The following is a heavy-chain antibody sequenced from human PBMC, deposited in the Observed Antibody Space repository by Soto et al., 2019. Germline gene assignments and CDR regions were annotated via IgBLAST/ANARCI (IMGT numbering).Heavy chain of an antibody. CDR3: XXXXXXXXXXXDS. CDR2: IGWDGGNI. J-gene: IGHJ4*02. Sequence: EVELVESGGKLVQPGTSLRLSCVASGFTFDDFVMHWVRQSPGKGLEWISGIGWDGGNIDYADSVRGRFTISRDNAKXXXXXXXXXXXXXXXXXXXXXXXXXXXXXXXDSWGQGTLVTVSS. CDR1: GFTFDDFV. V-gene: IGHV3-9*01.